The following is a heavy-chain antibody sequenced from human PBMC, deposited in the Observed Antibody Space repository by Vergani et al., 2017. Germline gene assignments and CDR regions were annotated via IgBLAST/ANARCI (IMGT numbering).Heavy chain of an antibody. CDR1: GFTFSSYA. CDR3: ARGLGYSSGWYNWFDP. D-gene: IGHD6-19*01. V-gene: IGHV3-30*07. J-gene: IGHJ5*02. CDR2: IWYDGSNK. Sequence: VQLLESGGGLVQPGGSLRLSCAASGFTFSSYAMHWVRQAPGKGLEWVAVIWYDGSNKYYADSVKGRFTISRDNSKNTLYLQMNSLRAEDTAVYYCARGLGYSSGWYNWFDPWGQGTLVTVSS.